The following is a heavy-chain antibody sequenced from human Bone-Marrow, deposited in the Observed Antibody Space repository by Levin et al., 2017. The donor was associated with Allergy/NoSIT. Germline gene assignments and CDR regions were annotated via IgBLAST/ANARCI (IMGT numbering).Heavy chain of an antibody. CDR1: GFTFSSYI. D-gene: IGHD4-17*01. Sequence: GESLKISCAASGFTFSSYIMSWVRQAPGKGLEWVSSISRGSDFTYYADSVKGRFSISRDNVKNLLFLQMNSLRAEDTAVYYCAGGLPATYGDYAYSYCDLWGRGTLVTVSS. V-gene: IGHV3-21*06. CDR3: AGGLPATYGDYAYSYCDL. CDR2: ISRGSDFT. J-gene: IGHJ2*01.